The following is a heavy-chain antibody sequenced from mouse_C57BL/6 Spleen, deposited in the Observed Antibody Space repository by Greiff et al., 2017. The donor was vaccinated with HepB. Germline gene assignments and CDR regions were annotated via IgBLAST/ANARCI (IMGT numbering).Heavy chain of an antibody. J-gene: IGHJ2*01. Sequence: VQLPQPGAELVKPGAFVKLSFQASGYTFTSHWMPWVKQRPGRGLEWVGRVDPNSGCTKYNVKFKSKATLTLDKPSSTAYMQLSSLTSEDSAVYYCARRRDYAGYFDYWGQGTTLTVSS. CDR3: ARRRDYAGYFDY. D-gene: IGHD2-4*01. CDR2: VDPNSGCT. V-gene: IGHV1-72*01. CDR1: GYTFTSHW.